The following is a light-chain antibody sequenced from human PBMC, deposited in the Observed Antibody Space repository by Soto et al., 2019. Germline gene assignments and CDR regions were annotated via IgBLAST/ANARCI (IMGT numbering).Light chain of an antibody. CDR3: QKYNSAPLT. V-gene: IGKV1-6*01. CDR1: QGIRID. Sequence: AIQRTQSRSSLSSSVGDRVTITCRASQGIRIDLGWYQQKPGKAPKLLIYAASTLQTGVPSRFSGSGSGTDFTLTISSLQPEDVATYYCQKYNSAPLTFGGGSKVDIK. CDR2: AAS. J-gene: IGKJ4*01.